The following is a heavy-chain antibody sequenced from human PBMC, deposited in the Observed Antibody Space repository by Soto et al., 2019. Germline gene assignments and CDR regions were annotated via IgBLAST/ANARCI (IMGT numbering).Heavy chain of an antibody. Sequence: SGPTLVTPTHTLTLTCTFSGFSLSTSGVGVGWIRQPPGKALDWLALIYWDDDKRYSPSLKSRLTITKDTSKKQVVLTMTNMAPVGTSAYYWAHRPISGIWTGYYNKWFETWDQGTLMPVSP. D-gene: IGHD3-9*01. CDR3: AHRPISGIWTGYYNKWFET. V-gene: IGHV2-5*02. J-gene: IGHJ5*02. CDR2: IYWDDDK. CDR1: GFSLSTSGVG.